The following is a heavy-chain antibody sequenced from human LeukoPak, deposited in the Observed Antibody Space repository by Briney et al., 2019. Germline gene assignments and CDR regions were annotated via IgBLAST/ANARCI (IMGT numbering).Heavy chain of an antibody. CDR2: ISGSGGST. J-gene: IGHJ5*02. CDR1: GFTFSSYE. Sequence: GGSLRLSCAASGFTFSSYEMNWVRQAPGKGLEWVSAISGSGGSTYYADSVKGRFTISRDNSKNTLYLQMNSLRAEDTAVYYCAKAPTREMYYDFWSGYSNWFDPWGQGTLVTVSS. V-gene: IGHV3-23*01. D-gene: IGHD3-3*01. CDR3: AKAPTREMYYDFWSGYSNWFDP.